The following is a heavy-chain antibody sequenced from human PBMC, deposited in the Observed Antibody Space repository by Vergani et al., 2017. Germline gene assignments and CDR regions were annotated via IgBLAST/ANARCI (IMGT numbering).Heavy chain of an antibody. D-gene: IGHD4-23*01. CDR1: GFKFSDHY. V-gene: IGHV3-11*04. CDR2: ISPGASTV. Sequence: LEESGGGSVKPGGSLRLSCAASGFKFSDHYMSWIRQAPGKGLEWVSNISPGASTVSYTDSVTGRFTVSRDNDNNSLTLDMTTLRVEDTAVYYCAKNPGKSTSRHYYAMDVWGQGTTVTVSS. CDR3: AKNPGKSTSRHYYAMDV. J-gene: IGHJ6*02.